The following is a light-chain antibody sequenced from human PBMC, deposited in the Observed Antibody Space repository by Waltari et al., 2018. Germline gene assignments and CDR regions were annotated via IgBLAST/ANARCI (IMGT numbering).Light chain of an antibody. CDR3: QQYNNWRT. Sequence: ELVMTQSPATLSVSPGESATLPCRASQSVSSTLAWYQQKPGQAPRLLIYGASTRATGIPATFSGSGSGTEFTLTISSLQSEDFAVYYCQQYNNWRTFGQGTKVEIK. V-gene: IGKV3-15*01. CDR1: QSVSST. J-gene: IGKJ1*01. CDR2: GAS.